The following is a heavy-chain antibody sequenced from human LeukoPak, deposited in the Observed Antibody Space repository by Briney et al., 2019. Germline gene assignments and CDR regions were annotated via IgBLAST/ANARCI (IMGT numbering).Heavy chain of an antibody. J-gene: IGHJ6*02. Sequence: GGSLRLSCAASGFNFDDYGMSWVRQAPGKGLEWVSFISSTSDYIYYADSVKGRFTISRDNAKNSLYLQMNSLREEDTAVYYCGGEFSSSPASMDVWGQGATVTVSS. CDR1: GFNFDDYG. CDR3: GGEFSSSPASMDV. CDR2: ISSTSDYI. D-gene: IGHD6-13*01. V-gene: IGHV3-21*06.